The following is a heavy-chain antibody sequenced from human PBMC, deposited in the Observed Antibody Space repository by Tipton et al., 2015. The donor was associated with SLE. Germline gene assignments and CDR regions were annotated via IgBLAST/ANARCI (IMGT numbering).Heavy chain of an antibody. V-gene: IGHV3-33*01. CDR2: IWYDGSRK. J-gene: IGHJ4*02. CDR1: GFPFNNYG. CDR3: VATGSIDS. D-gene: IGHD6-13*01. Sequence: SLRLSCAVSGFPFNNYGMHWVRQAPGKGLEWVAVIWYDGSRKYYADSVKGRFTISRDFSKNTGYLEMNSLRAEDTAMYYCVATGSIDSWGQGTLVTVSS.